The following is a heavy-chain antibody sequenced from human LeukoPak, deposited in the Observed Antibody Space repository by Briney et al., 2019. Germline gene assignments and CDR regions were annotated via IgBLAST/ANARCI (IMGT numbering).Heavy chain of an antibody. D-gene: IGHD2-15*01. CDR2: ISAYNGNT. Sequence: AASVMLSCKASGYTFTSYGISWVRQAPGQGLEWMGWISAYNGNTNFAQKHQGRITMTTDTSTSTAYMELRSLRSDDTAVYYCVRSGYCYGGTCHSGAFDIWGQGTVVTVSS. CDR1: GYTFTSYG. CDR3: VRSGYCYGGTCHSGAFDI. V-gene: IGHV1-18*01. J-gene: IGHJ3*02.